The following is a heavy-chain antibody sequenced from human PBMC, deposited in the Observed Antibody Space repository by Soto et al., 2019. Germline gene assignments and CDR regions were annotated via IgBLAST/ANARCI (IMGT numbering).Heavy chain of an antibody. CDR3: AKLRIFGVVDRRDYYYYYMDV. CDR2: ISGSGGST. Sequence: GGSLRLSCAASGFTFSSYAMSWVRQAPGKGLEWVSAISGSGGSTYYADSVKGRFTISRDNSKNTLYLQMNSLRAEDTAVYYCAKLRIFGVVDRRDYYYYYMDVWGKGTTVTVSS. CDR1: GFTFSSYA. V-gene: IGHV3-23*01. J-gene: IGHJ6*03. D-gene: IGHD3-3*01.